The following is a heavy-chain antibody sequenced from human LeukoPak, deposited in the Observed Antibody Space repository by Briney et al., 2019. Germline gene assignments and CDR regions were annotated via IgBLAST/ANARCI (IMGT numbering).Heavy chain of an antibody. CDR3: ARSSSSWYSDWFDR. J-gene: IGHJ5*02. CDR1: GFTFSSSE. D-gene: IGHD6-13*01. V-gene: IGHV3-48*03. Sequence: GGSLRLSCAASGFTFSSSEMNWVRQAPGKGLEWVSYISSGGGTIHYTDSVKGRFTISRDNARNSLYLQMNSLRAEDTAVYHCARSSSSWYSDWFDRWGQGTLVTVSS. CDR2: ISSGGGTI.